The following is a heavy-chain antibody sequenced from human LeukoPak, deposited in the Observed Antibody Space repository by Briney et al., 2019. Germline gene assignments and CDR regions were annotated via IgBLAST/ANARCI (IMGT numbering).Heavy chain of an antibody. Sequence: SETLSLTCSVSGGSISNTRRTYYWGWIRQPPGKGLEWIGTIYYSGNTYYNPSLKSRLSIFVDTSKNQFSLKLSSVTAADTGVYYCARQFYDNGPAYDYWGQGTLVTVSS. D-gene: IGHD2/OR15-2a*01. CDR2: IYYSGNT. CDR3: ARQFYDNGPAYDY. J-gene: IGHJ4*02. V-gene: IGHV4-39*01. CDR1: GGSISNTRRTYY.